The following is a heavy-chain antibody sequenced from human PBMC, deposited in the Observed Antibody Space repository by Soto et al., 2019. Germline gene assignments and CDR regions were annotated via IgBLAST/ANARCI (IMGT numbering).Heavy chain of an antibody. CDR3: AHRAVAGLDFDY. CDR2: IYWNDDK. J-gene: IGHJ4*02. D-gene: IGHD6-19*01. CDR1: GFSLSTSGVG. V-gene: IGHV2-5*01. Sequence: SCPTLVNPTQTLTLTCTFSGFSLSTSGVGVGWIRQPPGKALEWLALIYWNDDKRNSPSLKSRLTITKDTSKNQVVLTMTNMDPVDTATYYCAHRAVAGLDFDYWGQGTLVTVSS.